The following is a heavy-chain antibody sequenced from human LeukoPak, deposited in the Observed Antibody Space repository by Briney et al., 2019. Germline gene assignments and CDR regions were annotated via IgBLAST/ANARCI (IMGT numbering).Heavy chain of an antibody. CDR3: ARALGYCSSTSCLHYYYYYMDV. CDR2: IYSGGST. D-gene: IGHD2-2*01. J-gene: IGHJ6*03. Sequence: QTGGSLRLSCAASGFTVSSNYMSWVRQAPGKGLEWVSVIYSGGSTYYADSVKGRFTISRDNSKNTLYLQMNSLRAEDTAVYYGARALGYCSSTSCLHYYYYYMDVWGKGTTVTVSS. V-gene: IGHV3-53*01. CDR1: GFTVSSNY.